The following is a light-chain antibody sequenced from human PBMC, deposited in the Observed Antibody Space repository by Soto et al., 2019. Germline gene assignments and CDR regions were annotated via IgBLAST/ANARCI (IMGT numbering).Light chain of an antibody. CDR2: AAS. V-gene: IGKV1-33*01. Sequence: DIQMTQSPSSLSASVGDRVTITCQASHDISNYLYWYQHKPGKAPKLLLYAASNLETVVPSRFSGSGSGTDFAFTIISLQPEDIATYYCQQYDSLPPFTFGPGTKVDIK. J-gene: IGKJ3*01. CDR3: QQYDSLPPFT. CDR1: HDISNY.